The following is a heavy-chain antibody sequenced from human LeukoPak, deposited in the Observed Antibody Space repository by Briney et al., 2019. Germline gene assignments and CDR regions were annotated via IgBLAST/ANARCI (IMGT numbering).Heavy chain of an antibody. V-gene: IGHV1-18*01. CDR3: AKDKFSYYYGSGSYYPGY. CDR1: GYTFTSYG. CDR2: ISAYNGNT. Sequence: ASVKVSCKASGYTFTSYGISWVRQAPGQGLEWMGWISAYNGNTNYAQKLQGRVTMTTDTSTSTACMELRSLRSDDTAVYYCAKDKFSYYYGSGSYYPGYWGQGTLVTVSS. D-gene: IGHD3-10*01. J-gene: IGHJ4*02.